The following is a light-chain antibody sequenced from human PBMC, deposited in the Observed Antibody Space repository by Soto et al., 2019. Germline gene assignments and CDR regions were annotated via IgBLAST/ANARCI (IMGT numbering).Light chain of an antibody. CDR1: QSVRSN. Sequence: ETVLTQSPATLSLSPGERATLSCRASQSVRSNLAWYQQKPGQAPRLLIYDASNRATGIPGRFSGSGSGTDFTLTISSLETEDFAVYYCQHRSNWPWTFGQGTKVEIK. V-gene: IGKV3-11*01. CDR2: DAS. J-gene: IGKJ1*01. CDR3: QHRSNWPWT.